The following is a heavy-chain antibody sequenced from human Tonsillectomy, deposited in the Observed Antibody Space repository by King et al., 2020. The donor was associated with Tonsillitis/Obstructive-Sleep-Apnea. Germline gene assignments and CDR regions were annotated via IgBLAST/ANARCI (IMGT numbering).Heavy chain of an antibody. D-gene: IGHD6-13*01. CDR2: FYDSGST. Sequence: VQLVESGPGLVKPSETLSLTCTVSGGASRGFYWSWIRQPPGKGLEWIAFFYDSGSTNYNPSLKSRVTISVDTSKKQFALKLSSVTAADTAVYYCARDQLAANGIDSWGKGTLVTVSS. V-gene: IGHV4-59*01. J-gene: IGHJ4*02. CDR1: GGASRGFY. CDR3: ARDQLAANGIDS.